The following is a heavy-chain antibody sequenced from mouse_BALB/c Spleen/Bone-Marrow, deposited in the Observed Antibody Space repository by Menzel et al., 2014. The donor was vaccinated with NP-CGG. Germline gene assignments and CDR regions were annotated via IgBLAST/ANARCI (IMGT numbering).Heavy chain of an antibody. J-gene: IGHJ4*01. V-gene: IGHV14-3*02. D-gene: IGHD4-1*01. Sequence: EVQLQESGSELVKPGASVKSSCTASGFNIKDTYMHWVKQRPEQGLEWIGRIDPANGNTKYDPKFQGKATITADTSSNTAYLQLSSLTSGDTAVYYCARWEYYAMDYWGQGTSVTVSS. CDR1: GFNIKDTY. CDR2: IDPANGNT. CDR3: ARWEYYAMDY.